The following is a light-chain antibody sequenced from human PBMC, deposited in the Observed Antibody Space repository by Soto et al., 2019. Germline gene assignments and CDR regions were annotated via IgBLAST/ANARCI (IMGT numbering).Light chain of an antibody. CDR1: ISYVGTYDY. V-gene: IGLV2-14*03. J-gene: IGLJ1*01. Sequence: QSVLTQPASVSGSPGQSIAISCTGTISYVGTYDYVSWYQQHPNRAPKLMIYEVRNRPSGVSNRFSGSKSVNTATLTISGLQAEDEADYYCSSHTITNTRVFGTGTKVTVL. CDR2: EVR. CDR3: SSHTITNTRV.